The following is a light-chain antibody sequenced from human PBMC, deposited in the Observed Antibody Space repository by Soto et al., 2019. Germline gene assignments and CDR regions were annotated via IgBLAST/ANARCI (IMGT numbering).Light chain of an antibody. CDR3: QHYDHLPPLS. Sequence: DIQMTQSPSSLSASVGDRVTITCQASQDIKNYLNWYQQKPGKAPNLLIYDASNLKTGVPSRFSGSGSGTHFTLPISSLQPEDIATYYCQHYDHLPPLSFGGGTKVEIK. CDR1: QDIKNY. V-gene: IGKV1-33*01. J-gene: IGKJ4*01. CDR2: DAS.